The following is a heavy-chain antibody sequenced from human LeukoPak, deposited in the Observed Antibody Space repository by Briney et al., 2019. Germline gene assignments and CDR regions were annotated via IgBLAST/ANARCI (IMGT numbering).Heavy chain of an antibody. J-gene: IGHJ5*02. CDR3: ARHGTSGTNLNWFDL. Sequence: KPSETLSLTCTVSGGSISSFYWSWIRQPPGKGLEWIGYIYYSGSTNYNPSLKSRVTISVDTSKHQVSLKLSSVTAADTAVYYCARHGTSGTNLNWFDLWGQGTLVTVSS. CDR1: GGSISSFY. CDR2: IYYSGST. V-gene: IGHV4-59*01. D-gene: IGHD1-1*01.